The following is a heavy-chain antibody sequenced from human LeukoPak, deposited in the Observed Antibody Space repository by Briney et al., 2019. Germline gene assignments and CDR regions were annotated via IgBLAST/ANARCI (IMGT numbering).Heavy chain of an antibody. V-gene: IGHV4-34*01. CDR2: INHSGST. J-gene: IGHJ4*02. CDR3: AREHSSSWYWEVDY. D-gene: IGHD6-13*01. CDR1: GGSFSGYY. Sequence: SETLSLTCAVYGGSFSGYYWSWIRQPPGKGLEWIGEINHSGSTNYNPSLKSRVTISVDTSKNQFSLKLSSVTAADTAVYYCAREHSSSWYWEVDYWGQGTLVTVSS.